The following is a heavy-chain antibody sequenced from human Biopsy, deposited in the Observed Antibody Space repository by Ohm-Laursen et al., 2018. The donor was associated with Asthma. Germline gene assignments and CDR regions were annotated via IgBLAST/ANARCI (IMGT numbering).Heavy chain of an antibody. CDR2: ISYDERNT. D-gene: IGHD2-21*02. CDR1: GSTFDNYT. V-gene: IGHV3-30*04. J-gene: IGHJ6*02. Sequence: SLRLSCAASGSTFDNYTMHWVRQAPGKGLEWVTIISYDERNTYYADSVEGRFTISRDNSKNTLFLQMSSLRPEDTAVYYCARGGLHYYEYYGMDVWGQGTTVTVSS. CDR3: ARGGLHYYEYYGMDV.